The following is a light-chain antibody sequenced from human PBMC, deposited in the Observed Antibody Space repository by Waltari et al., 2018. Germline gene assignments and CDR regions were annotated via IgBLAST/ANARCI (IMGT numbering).Light chain of an antibody. Sequence: DIQMTQSPSSLSASVGDTVTIPCRASQAISNHLAWYQQRPGKPPKLLMYAASSLPSGVPSRFSGSQSGTDFSLTINNLQPEDVATYYCQKYYSAPFTFGPGTKVDLK. CDR3: QKYYSAPFT. J-gene: IGKJ3*01. CDR1: QAISNH. V-gene: IGKV1-27*01. CDR2: AAS.